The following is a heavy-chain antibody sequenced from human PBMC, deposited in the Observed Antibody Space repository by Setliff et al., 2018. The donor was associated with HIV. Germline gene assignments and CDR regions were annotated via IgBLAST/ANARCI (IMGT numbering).Heavy chain of an antibody. D-gene: IGHD6-19*01. V-gene: IGHV1-18*01. Sequence: ASVKVSCKASGYIFTSYGISWVRRAPGQGLEWTGWISGNNGKTNYAQNFQGRVTVTTDTSTSTVYMDLRSLTSDDTAVYYCGRVPYKSAWFSGGHNPFDVWGQGTMVTVSS. CDR1: GYIFTSYG. CDR2: ISGNNGKT. J-gene: IGHJ3*01. CDR3: GRVPYKSAWFSGGHNPFDV.